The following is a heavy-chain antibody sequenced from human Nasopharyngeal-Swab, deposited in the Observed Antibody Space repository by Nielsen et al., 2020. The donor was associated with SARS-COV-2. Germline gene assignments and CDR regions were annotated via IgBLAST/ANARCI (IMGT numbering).Heavy chain of an antibody. CDR3: ALSRDYGTFNY. V-gene: IGHV3-23*03. J-gene: IGHJ4*02. CDR1: GSTFSGYA. Sequence: GGSLRLSCAASGSTFSGYAMTWVRQAPGKGLEWVSTFYSGGSSTFYAEPVKGRFTISRDNAKNTLYLQMNSLRVEDTAEYYCALSRDYGTFNYWGQGTPVTVSS. CDR2: FYSGGSST. D-gene: IGHD4-17*01.